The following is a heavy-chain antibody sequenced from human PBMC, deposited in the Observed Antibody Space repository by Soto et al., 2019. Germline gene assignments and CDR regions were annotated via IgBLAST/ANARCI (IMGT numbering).Heavy chain of an antibody. CDR1: GFTFNIYG. CDR3: AKDQASGQGSFES. Sequence: GGSLRLSCAASGFTFNIYGMHWVRQAPDKGLEWVALISYDGSNQYYADSVKGRFTISRDNSKNTLFLQMNSLRADDTAVYYCAKDQASGQGSFESWGQGTLVTV. CDR2: ISYDGSNQ. V-gene: IGHV3-30*18. J-gene: IGHJ4*02.